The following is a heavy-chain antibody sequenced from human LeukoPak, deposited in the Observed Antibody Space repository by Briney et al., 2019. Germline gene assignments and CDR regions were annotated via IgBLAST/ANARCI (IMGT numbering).Heavy chain of an antibody. V-gene: IGHV4-38-2*02. D-gene: IGHD5-24*01. CDR1: GYSISSGYY. CDR2: IYHSGST. Sequence: SETLSLTCTVSGYSISSGYYGGWTRQPPGKGLEGIGTIYHSGSTYYNPSLKSRVTISVDTSKNQFSLKLSSVTAADTAVYYWARARLEYSSDYGGQGTLVTVS. J-gene: IGHJ4*02. CDR3: ARARLEYSSDY.